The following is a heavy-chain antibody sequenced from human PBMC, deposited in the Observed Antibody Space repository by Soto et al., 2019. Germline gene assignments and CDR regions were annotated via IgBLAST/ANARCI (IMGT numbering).Heavy chain of an antibody. CDR1: GYTFTSYG. CDR2: ISAYNGNT. Sequence: ASVKVSCKASGYTFTSYGISWVRQAPGQGLEWMGWISAYNGNTNYAQKLQGRVTMTTDTSTSTAYMELRSLRSDDTAVYYCARDSTMVRGVIITLNWFDPWGQGTLVTVSS. CDR3: ARDSTMVRGVIITLNWFDP. V-gene: IGHV1-18*01. D-gene: IGHD3-10*01. J-gene: IGHJ5*02.